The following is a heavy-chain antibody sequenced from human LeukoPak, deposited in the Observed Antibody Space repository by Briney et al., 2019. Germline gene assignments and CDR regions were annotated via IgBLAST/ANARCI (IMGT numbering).Heavy chain of an antibody. CDR3: AKVRYGGGWLQVSYYYYYGMDV. D-gene: IGHD6-19*01. CDR2: IRYDGSNK. V-gene: IGHV3-30*02. CDR1: GFTFSSYG. J-gene: IGHJ6*02. Sequence: PGGSLRLSCAASGFTFSSYGMHWVRQAPGKGLKWVAFIRYDGSNKYYADSVKGRFTISRDNSKNTLYLQMNSLRAEDTAVYYCAKVRYGGGWLQVSYYYYYGMDVWGQGTTVTVSS.